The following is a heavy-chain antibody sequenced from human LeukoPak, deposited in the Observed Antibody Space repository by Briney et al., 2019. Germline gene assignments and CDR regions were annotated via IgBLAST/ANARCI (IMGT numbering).Heavy chain of an antibody. D-gene: IGHD1-26*01. CDR3: ARTLSGSYRARAFDI. J-gene: IGHJ3*02. CDR2: ISAYNGNT. V-gene: IGHV1-18*01. CDR1: GYTFTSYG. Sequence: ASVKVSCKASGYTFTSYGISWVRQAPGQGLEWMGLISAYNGNTNYAQKLQGRVTMTTDTSTSTAYMEVRSMRSDDTAVYYCARTLSGSYRARAFDIWGQGTMVTVSS.